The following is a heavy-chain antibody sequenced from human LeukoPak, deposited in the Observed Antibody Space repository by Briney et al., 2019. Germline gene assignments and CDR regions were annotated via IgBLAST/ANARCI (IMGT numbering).Heavy chain of an antibody. CDR3: ARPPSRGYSSSFEY. V-gene: IGHV5-51*01. J-gene: IGHJ4*02. CDR2: IYPDESNI. D-gene: IGHD2-2*03. CDR1: GYSFPTYW. Sequence: GESLKISCKGSGYSFPTYWIAWVRQMPGKGLEWMGIIYPDESNIRYSPSFQGQVTISAARSISTAYLQWSSLKASDTAMYYCARPPSRGYSSSFEYWGQGTLVTVSS.